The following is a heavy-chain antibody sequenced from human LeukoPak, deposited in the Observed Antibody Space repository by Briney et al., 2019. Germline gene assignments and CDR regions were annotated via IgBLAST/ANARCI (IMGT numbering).Heavy chain of an antibody. CDR1: GFTFSSYS. CDR3: ARGGLLGDY. Sequence: GGSLRLSCAASGFTFSSYSMNWVRQAPGKGLEWVSYISSSSGTIYYADSVKGRFTISRDNAENSLYLQMSSLRAEDTAVYYCARGGLLGDYWGQGTLVTVSS. CDR2: ISSSSGTI. V-gene: IGHV3-48*01. J-gene: IGHJ4*02. D-gene: IGHD1-26*01.